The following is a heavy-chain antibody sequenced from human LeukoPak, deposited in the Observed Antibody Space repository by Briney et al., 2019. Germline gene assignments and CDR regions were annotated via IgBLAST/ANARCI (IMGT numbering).Heavy chain of an antibody. V-gene: IGHV3-23*01. CDR2: ISGSGGST. D-gene: IGHD1-26*01. J-gene: IGHJ3*02. CDR3: AKDLDLVGATTWLSGSGAFDI. CDR1: GFTFSSYA. Sequence: GGSLRLSCAASGFTFSSYAMSWVRQAPGKGLEWVSAISGSGGSTYYADSVKGRFTISRDNSKNTLHLQMNSLRAEDTAVYYCAKDLDLVGATTWLSGSGAFDIWGQGTMVTVSS.